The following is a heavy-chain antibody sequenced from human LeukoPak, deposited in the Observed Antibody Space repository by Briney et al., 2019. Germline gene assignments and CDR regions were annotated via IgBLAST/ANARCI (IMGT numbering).Heavy chain of an antibody. D-gene: IGHD6-19*01. Sequence: ASVKVSCKASGYTFTSYAMHWVRQAPAQRLEWVGWINAGNGNTKYSQKFQGRVTITRDTSASTAYMELSSLRAEDTAVYYCARGEIAVAAYDYWGQGTLVTVSS. CDR3: ARGEIAVAAYDY. V-gene: IGHV1-3*01. CDR2: INAGNGNT. CDR1: GYTFTSYA. J-gene: IGHJ4*02.